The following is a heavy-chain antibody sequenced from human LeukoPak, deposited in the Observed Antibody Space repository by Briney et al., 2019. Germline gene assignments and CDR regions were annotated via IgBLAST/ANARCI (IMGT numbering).Heavy chain of an antibody. Sequence: RGGSLRLSCAASGFTFSSYAMSWVRQAPGKGLEWVSVISGSGDSADYADSVKGRFTISRDNSKNTLYLQMNSLRAEDTAVYSCAKDLACASCSGGSCYPFDYWGQGTLVTVSS. V-gene: IGHV3-23*01. CDR1: GFTFSSYA. J-gene: IGHJ4*02. D-gene: IGHD2-15*01. CDR2: ISGSGDSA. CDR3: AKDLACASCSGGSCYPFDY.